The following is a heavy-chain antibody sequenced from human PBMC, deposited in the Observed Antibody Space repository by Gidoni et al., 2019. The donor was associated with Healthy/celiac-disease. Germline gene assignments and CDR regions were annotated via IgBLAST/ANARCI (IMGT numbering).Heavy chain of an antibody. J-gene: IGHJ3*02. Sequence: QVQLVESGGGVVQPGRSLRLSCAASGFTFSSYGMPWVRQAPGKGLEWVAVISYDGSNKYYADSVKGRFTISRDNSKNTLYLQMNSLRAEDTAVYYCAKDSSCGGDCYAITFDPIDAFDIWGQGTMVTVSS. V-gene: IGHV3-30*18. D-gene: IGHD2-21*02. CDR1: GFTFSSYG. CDR3: AKDSSCGGDCYAITFDPIDAFDI. CDR2: ISYDGSNK.